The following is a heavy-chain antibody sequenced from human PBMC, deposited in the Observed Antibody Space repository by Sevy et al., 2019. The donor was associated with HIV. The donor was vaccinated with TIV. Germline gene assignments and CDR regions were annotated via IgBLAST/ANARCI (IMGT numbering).Heavy chain of an antibody. V-gene: IGHV3-23*01. CDR3: AKVRFLEWLPTPLFDY. CDR2: ISGSGGST. CDR1: GFTFSSYA. D-gene: IGHD3-3*01. Sequence: GSLRLSCAASGFTFSSYAMSWVRQAPGKGLEWVSAISGSGGSTYYADSVKGRFTISRDNSKNTLYLQMNSLRAEDTAVYYCAKVRFLEWLPTPLFDYWGQGTLVTVSS. J-gene: IGHJ4*02.